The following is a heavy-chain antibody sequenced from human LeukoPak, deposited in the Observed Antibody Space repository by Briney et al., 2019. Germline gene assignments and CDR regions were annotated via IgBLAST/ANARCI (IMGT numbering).Heavy chain of an antibody. D-gene: IGHD3-22*01. CDR1: GGSISAYY. CDR2: IYTSGST. J-gene: IGHJ5*02. CDR3: ARVSEYYDSSGYYGWFDP. V-gene: IGHV4-4*07. Sequence: SETLSLTCTASGGSISAYYWSWIRQPAGKGLEWIGRIYTSGSTSYNPSLKSRVTMSIDTSKTQFSLKLSSVTAADTAVYYCARVSEYYDSSGYYGWFDPWGQGTLVTVSS.